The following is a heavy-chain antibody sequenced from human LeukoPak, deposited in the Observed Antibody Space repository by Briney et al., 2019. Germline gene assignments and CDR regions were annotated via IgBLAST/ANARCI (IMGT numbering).Heavy chain of an antibody. Sequence: SETLSLTCTVSGGSISSYYWSWIRQPPGKGLEWIGYIYYSGSTNYNPSLKSRVTISVDTSKNQFSLKLSSVTAADTAVYYCARQSRDGYNYSDYWGQGTLVTVSS. CDR1: GGSISSYY. CDR2: IYYSGST. V-gene: IGHV4-59*08. CDR3: ARQSRDGYNYSDY. D-gene: IGHD5-24*01. J-gene: IGHJ4*02.